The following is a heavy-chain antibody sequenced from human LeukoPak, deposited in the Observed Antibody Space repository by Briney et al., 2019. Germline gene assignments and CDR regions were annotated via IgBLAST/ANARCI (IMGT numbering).Heavy chain of an antibody. J-gene: IGHJ5*02. V-gene: IGHV1-46*01. D-gene: IGHD5-24*01. CDR3: ATDHSMANTAWWFDP. CDR1: GYTITNNY. CDR2: INPSGTGT. Sequence: ASVKVSCKASGYTITNNYMYWVRQAPGQGLEWMGVINPSGTGTSYAQKFQGRITMSRDTSTSTVYMELSSLRSEDTAFYYCATDHSMANTAWWFDPWGQGTLVTVSS.